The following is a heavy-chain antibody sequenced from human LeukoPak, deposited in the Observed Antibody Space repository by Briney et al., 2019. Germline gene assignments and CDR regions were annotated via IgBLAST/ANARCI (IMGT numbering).Heavy chain of an antibody. CDR1: GFTSSNYA. CDR3: AKEWIGGRPLVVVAVH. D-gene: IGHD2-21*02. CDR2: ISGSGDKT. J-gene: IGHJ4*02. V-gene: IGHV3-23*01. Sequence: GGSLRLSCAASGFTSSNYAMSWLRQAPGKGLEWVSAISGSGDKTYYADSVRGRFAISRDNSKSTLYLQMNSLRAEDAAVYYCAKEWIGGRPLVVVAVHWGQGTLVTVSS.